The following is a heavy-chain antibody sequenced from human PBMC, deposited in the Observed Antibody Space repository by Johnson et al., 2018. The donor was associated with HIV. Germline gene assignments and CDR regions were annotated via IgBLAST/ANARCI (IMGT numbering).Heavy chain of an antibody. CDR2: ISYDGNNK. D-gene: IGHD6-6*01. CDR1: GFTFSTYS. CDR3: AKGVRGSSCYDAFDI. Sequence: QVQLVESGGGVVQPGRSLRLSCAASGFTFSTYSMHWVRQAPGMRLEWVAVISYDGNNKYYADSLKGRFTISRDNSKNTLYLQMSSLRADDTAVYYCAKGVRGSSCYDAFDIWGQGTMVTVS. J-gene: IGHJ3*02. V-gene: IGHV3-30*04.